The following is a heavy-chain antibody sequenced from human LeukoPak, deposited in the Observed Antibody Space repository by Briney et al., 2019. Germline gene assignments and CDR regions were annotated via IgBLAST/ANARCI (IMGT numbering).Heavy chain of an antibody. V-gene: IGHV3-21*01. D-gene: IGHD6-19*01. CDR2: ISSSSSYI. J-gene: IGHJ6*02. Sequence: GRSLRLSCAASGFTFSSYGMHWVRQAPGKGLEWVSSISSSSSYIYYADSVKGRFTISRDNAKNSLYLQMNSLSAEDTAVYYCAGFKSGWDAPHIYLYGMDVWGQRATGT. CDR1: GFTFSSYG. CDR3: AGFKSGWDAPHIYLYGMDV.